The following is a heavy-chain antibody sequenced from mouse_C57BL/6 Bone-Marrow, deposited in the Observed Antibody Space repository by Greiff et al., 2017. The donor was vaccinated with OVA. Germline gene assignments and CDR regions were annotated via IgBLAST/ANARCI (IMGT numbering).Heavy chain of an antibody. J-gene: IGHJ4*01. Sequence: EVQLQQSGPELVKPGASVKIPCKASGYTFTDYNMDWVKQSHGKSLEWIGDINPNNGGTIYNQKFKGKATLTVDKSSSTAYMELRSLTSEDTAVYYCARLGVLLRYYYAMDYWGQGTSVTVSS. CDR1: GYTFTDYN. CDR3: ARLGVLLRYYYAMDY. CDR2: INPNNGGT. V-gene: IGHV1-18*01. D-gene: IGHD1-1*01.